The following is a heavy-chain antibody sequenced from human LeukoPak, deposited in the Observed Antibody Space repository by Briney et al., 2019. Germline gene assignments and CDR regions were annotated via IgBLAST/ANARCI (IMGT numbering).Heavy chain of an antibody. Sequence: PGGSLRLSCAASGFTVSSNYMSWVRQAPGKGLEWVSVIYSGGSTYYADSVKGRFTISRDNSKNTLYLQMNSLRAEDTAVYYCARLRGYSYGYHFDYWGQGTLATVSS. CDR1: GFTVSSNY. D-gene: IGHD5-18*01. V-gene: IGHV3-66*01. CDR2: IYSGGST. CDR3: ARLRGYSYGYHFDY. J-gene: IGHJ4*02.